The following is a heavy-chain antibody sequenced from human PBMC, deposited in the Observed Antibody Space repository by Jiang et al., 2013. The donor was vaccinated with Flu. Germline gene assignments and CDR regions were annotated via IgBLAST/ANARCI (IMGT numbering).Heavy chain of an antibody. D-gene: IGHD3-9*01. Sequence: SCAASGFTFSSYSMNWVRQAPGKGLEWVSAISGSGGSTYYADSVKGRFTISRDNSKNTLYLQMNSLRAEDTAVYYCAIAGGLRYFDWFSDYWGQGTLVTVSS. J-gene: IGHJ4*02. V-gene: IGHV3-23*01. CDR1: GFTFSSYS. CDR2: ISGSGGST. CDR3: AIAGGLRYFDWFSDY.